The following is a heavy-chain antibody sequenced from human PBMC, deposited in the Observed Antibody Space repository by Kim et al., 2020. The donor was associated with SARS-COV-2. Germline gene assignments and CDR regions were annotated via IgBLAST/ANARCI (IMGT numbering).Heavy chain of an antibody. J-gene: IGHJ6*02. Sequence: ASVKVSCKASGYTFTSYAMHWVRQAPGQRLEWMGWINAGNGNTKYSQKFQGRVTITRDTSASTAYMELSSLRSEDTAVYYCAREREKRWTSGSGSYYNLPPNGPRNYGMDVWGQGTTVTVSS. CDR2: INAGNGNT. CDR3: AREREKRWTSGSGSYYNLPPNGPRNYGMDV. D-gene: IGHD3-10*01. CDR1: GYTFTSYA. V-gene: IGHV1-3*01.